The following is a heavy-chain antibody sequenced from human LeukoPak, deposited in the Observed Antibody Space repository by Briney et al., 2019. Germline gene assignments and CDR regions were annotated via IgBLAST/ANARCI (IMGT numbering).Heavy chain of an antibody. D-gene: IGHD2-8*01. V-gene: IGHV3-20*04. Sequence: PGGSLRLSCAASGFTFDDYGMSWVRQAPGKGLEWVSGINWNGGSTGYADSVKGRFTISRDNAKNSLYLQMNSLRAEDTALYYCARVKTYCTNGVCYVFDYWGQGTLVTVSS. CDR2: INWNGGST. CDR1: GFTFDDYG. CDR3: ARVKTYCTNGVCYVFDY. J-gene: IGHJ4*02.